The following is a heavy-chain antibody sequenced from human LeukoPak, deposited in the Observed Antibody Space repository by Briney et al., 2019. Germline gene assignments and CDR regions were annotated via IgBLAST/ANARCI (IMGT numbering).Heavy chain of an antibody. Sequence: ASVKVSCKASEGTFSSYAISWVRQAPGQGLEWMGGIIPIFGTANYAQKFQGRVTITADKSTSTAYMELSSLRSGDTAVYYCARGRYQQWLPTEVNYYYMDVWGKGTTVTVSS. D-gene: IGHD6-19*01. V-gene: IGHV1-69*06. CDR2: IIPIFGTA. J-gene: IGHJ6*03. CDR1: EGTFSSYA. CDR3: ARGRYQQWLPTEVNYYYMDV.